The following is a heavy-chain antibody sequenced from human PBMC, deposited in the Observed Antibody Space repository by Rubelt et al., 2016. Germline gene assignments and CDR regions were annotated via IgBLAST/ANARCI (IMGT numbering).Heavy chain of an antibody. D-gene: IGHD1-1*01. CDR1: GFDFGEHE. Sequence: EVQLVESGGGLVQPGGSLRLSCSASGFDFGEHEMDWVRQAPGKGLKWIGRIRNKSFSHTTEYAASVKGRFTISRDDSKSIAYLQMNSLKTEDTAMYYCTRARDIWNYFYYWGQGTQVTVSS. CDR3: TRARDIWNYFYY. V-gene: IGHV3-72*01. CDR2: IRNKSFSHTT. J-gene: IGHJ4*02.